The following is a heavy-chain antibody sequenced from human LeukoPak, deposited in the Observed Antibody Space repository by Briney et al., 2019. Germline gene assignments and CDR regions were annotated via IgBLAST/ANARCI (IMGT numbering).Heavy chain of an antibody. D-gene: IGHD4-11*01. Sequence: GGSLRLSCAASGFTSSSYSMNWVRQAPGKGLEWVSSISSSSSYIYYADSVKGRFTISRDNAKNSLYLQMNSLRAEDTAVYYCARPLYSNIGFYYYYYMDVWGKGTTVTVSS. CDR2: ISSSSSYI. J-gene: IGHJ6*03. V-gene: IGHV3-21*01. CDR3: ARPLYSNIGFYYYYYMDV. CDR1: GFTSSSYS.